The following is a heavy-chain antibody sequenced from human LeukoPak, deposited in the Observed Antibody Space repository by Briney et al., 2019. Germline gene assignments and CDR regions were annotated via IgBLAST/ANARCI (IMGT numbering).Heavy chain of an antibody. Sequence: GGSLRLSCTASGFTFSNNAMHWVRQAPGKGLEWVAVILFDGSKQFYSDSVKGRFTISRDNSKNTLYLQMNSLRPDDTAVYYCARDRRDGNNLAFHFDYWGQGTLVTVSS. D-gene: IGHD5-24*01. CDR1: GFTFSNNA. V-gene: IGHV3-33*01. CDR3: ARDRRDGNNLAFHFDY. CDR2: ILFDGSKQ. J-gene: IGHJ4*02.